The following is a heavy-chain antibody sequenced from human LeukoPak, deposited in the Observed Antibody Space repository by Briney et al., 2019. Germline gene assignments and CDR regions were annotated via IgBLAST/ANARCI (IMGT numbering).Heavy chain of an antibody. V-gene: IGHV4-34*01. Sequence: GSLRLSCAASGFTFSSHAMNWVRQAPGKGLEWIGEINHSGSTNYNPSLKSRVTISVDTSKNQFSLKLSSVTAADTAVYYCARKDYGDLGLWGQGTLVTVSS. CDR2: INHSGST. CDR1: GFTFSSHA. CDR3: ARKDYGDLGL. D-gene: IGHD4-17*01. J-gene: IGHJ5*02.